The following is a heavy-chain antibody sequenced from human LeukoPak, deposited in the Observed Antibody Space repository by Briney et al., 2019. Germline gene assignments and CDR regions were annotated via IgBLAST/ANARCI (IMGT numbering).Heavy chain of an antibody. CDR1: GGSIRSGSYY. CDR2: IYTNSGNT. V-gene: IGHV4-61*02. CDR3: ARDGPRSGYDLGHFDN. D-gene: IGHD5-12*01. Sequence: SQTLSLTCTVSGGSIRSGSYYWSWIRQPAGRGLEWIGRIYTNSGNTNYNPSLKSRVTISVDTSKNQFSLKLSSVTAADTAVYYCARDGPRSGYDLGHFDNLGQGTLVTASS. J-gene: IGHJ4*02.